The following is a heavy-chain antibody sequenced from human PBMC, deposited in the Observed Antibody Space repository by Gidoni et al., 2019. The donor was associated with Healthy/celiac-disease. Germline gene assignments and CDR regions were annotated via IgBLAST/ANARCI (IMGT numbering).Heavy chain of an antibody. V-gene: IGHV4-39*01. CDR3: ARHTFPVEYGGKGSASDY. CDR2: LYYSGST. J-gene: IGHJ4*02. Sequence: WGWIRQPPGKGLEWIGSLYYSGSTYYNPSLKSRVTISVDTSKNQFSLKLSSVTAADTAVYYCARHTFPVEYGGKGSASDYWGQGTLVTVSS. D-gene: IGHD3-16*01.